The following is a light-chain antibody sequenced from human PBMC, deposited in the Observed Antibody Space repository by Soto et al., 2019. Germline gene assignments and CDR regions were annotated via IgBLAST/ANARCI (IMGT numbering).Light chain of an antibody. CDR3: QQYNNWPPWT. CDR1: QSVSSN. V-gene: IGKV3-15*01. CDR2: GAS. Sequence: EIVMTQSPATLSVSPGERATLSCRASQSVSSNLAWYQQKPGQAPRLLIYGASTRATGIPARFSGSGSGTEFNLTISSLQSEDFAVYYCQQYNNWPPWTCGQGTKVEIK. J-gene: IGKJ1*01.